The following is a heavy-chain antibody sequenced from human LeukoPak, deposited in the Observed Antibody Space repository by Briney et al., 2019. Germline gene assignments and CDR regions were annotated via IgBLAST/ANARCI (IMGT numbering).Heavy chain of an antibody. J-gene: IGHJ4*02. Sequence: PGGSLRLSCTASGFMFSSYSMNWVRQAPGKGLEWVSYISSSSSTIYYADSVKGRFTISRDNAKNSLYLQMNSLRAEDTAVYYCARELLGSGSYRCFDYWGQGTLVTVSS. CDR1: GFMFSSYS. D-gene: IGHD3-10*01. V-gene: IGHV3-48*01. CDR2: ISSSSSTI. CDR3: ARELLGSGSYRCFDY.